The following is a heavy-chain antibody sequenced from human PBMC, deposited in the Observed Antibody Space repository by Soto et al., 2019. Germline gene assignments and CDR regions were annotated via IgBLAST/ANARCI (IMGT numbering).Heavy chain of an antibody. CDR2: INPSGAST. CDR1: GFTFSRYY. CDR3: ARDNSESNSWWFDP. Sequence: QVQLVQSGAAVKQPGASVKVSCKASGFTFSRYYMHWIRQAPGQGLEWMGIINPSGASTNYAQKFMGRVAMTRDTSTSTVSMEVSSLRSEDTAVYYCARDNSESNSWWFDPWGQGTLVTVSS. V-gene: IGHV1-46*01. J-gene: IGHJ5*02. D-gene: IGHD1-1*01.